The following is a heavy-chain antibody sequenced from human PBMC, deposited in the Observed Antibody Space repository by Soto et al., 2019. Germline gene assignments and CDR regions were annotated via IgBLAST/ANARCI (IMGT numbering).Heavy chain of an antibody. CDR3: AKDQVPGDYSNLWYFDY. Sequence: GGSLRLSCAASGFTFSSYAMSWVRQAPGKGLEWVSAISGSGGSTYYADSVKGRFTISRDNSKNTLYLQMNSLRAEDTAVYYCAKDQVPGDYSNLWYFDYWGQGTLVTVSS. CDR1: GFTFSSYA. V-gene: IGHV3-23*01. D-gene: IGHD4-4*01. CDR2: ISGSGGST. J-gene: IGHJ4*02.